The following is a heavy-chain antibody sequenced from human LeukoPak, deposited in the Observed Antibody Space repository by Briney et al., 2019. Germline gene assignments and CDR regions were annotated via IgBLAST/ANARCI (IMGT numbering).Heavy chain of an antibody. CDR1: GFTVSSNY. J-gene: IGHJ4*02. D-gene: IGHD3-10*01. CDR2: IYSGGST. V-gene: IGHV3-66*01. Sequence: GGSLRLSCAASGFTVSSNYISWVRQAPGKGLEWVSVIYSGGSTYYADSVKGRFTISRDNSKNTLYLQMNSLRAEDTAVYYCARDLGATGSGTDYWGQGTLVTVSS. CDR3: ARDLGATGSGTDY.